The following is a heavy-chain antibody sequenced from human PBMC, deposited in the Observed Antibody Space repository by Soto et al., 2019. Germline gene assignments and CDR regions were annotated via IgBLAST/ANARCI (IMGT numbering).Heavy chain of an antibody. CDR2: IYWDGDR. D-gene: IGHD2-8*02. CDR3: AHRVPYIAYWDVGCFDP. J-gene: IGHJ5*02. CDR1: GFPLTSSAVG. Sequence: QITLKESGPTLLEPTQTVTLTCAFSGFPLTSSAVGVGWLRQAPGKALECLGIIYWDGDRRYNPSLRQRLIITKATSKHPVVLTMTYMEPVDTATYSRAHRVPYIAYWDVGCFDPWAQGTLVTVS. V-gene: IGHV2-5*02.